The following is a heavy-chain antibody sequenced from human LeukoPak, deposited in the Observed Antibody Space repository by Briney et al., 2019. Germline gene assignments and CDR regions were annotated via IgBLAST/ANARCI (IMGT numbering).Heavy chain of an antibody. D-gene: IGHD3-16*02. V-gene: IGHV3-74*01. CDR2: INSDGGST. J-gene: IGHJ4*02. CDR1: GFTFSSYW. CDR3: ARDRIPFDYVWGSYRYRAPDY. Sequence: GGSLRLSCAASGFTFSSYWMHWVRQAPGKGLVWVSRINSDGGSTSYTDSVKGRFTISRDNSKNTLYLQMNSLRAEDTAVYYCARDRIPFDYVWGSYRYRAPDYWGQGTLVTVSS.